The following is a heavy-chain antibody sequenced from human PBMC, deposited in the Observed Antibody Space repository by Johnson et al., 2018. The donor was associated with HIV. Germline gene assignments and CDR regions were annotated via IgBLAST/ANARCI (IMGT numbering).Heavy chain of an antibody. Sequence: VQLVESGGGLVQPGGSLRLSCAASGFTFDDYAMHWVRQAPGKGLEWVSGISWNSGSIGYADSVKGRFPISRDSGKNLLYLQMNSRRDEDTALYYCAKGITVAGMGDAFDIWGQGTMVTVSS. CDR3: AKGITVAGMGDAFDI. CDR2: ISWNSGSI. V-gene: IGHV3-9*01. J-gene: IGHJ3*02. CDR1: GFTFDDYA. D-gene: IGHD6-19*01.